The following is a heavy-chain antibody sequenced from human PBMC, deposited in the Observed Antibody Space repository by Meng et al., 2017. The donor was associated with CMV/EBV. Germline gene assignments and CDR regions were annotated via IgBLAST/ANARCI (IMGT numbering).Heavy chain of an antibody. CDR2: INHSGST. Sequence: QVQLQQWGAGLLKPSETLSLTCAVYGGSFSGYYWSWIHQPPGKGLEWIGEINHSGSTNYNPSLKSRVTISVDTSKNQFSLKLSSVTAADTAVYYCARGGGGEWELLHYFDYWGQGTLVTVSS. D-gene: IGHD1-26*01. J-gene: IGHJ4*02. CDR1: GGSFSGYY. CDR3: ARGGGGEWELLHYFDY. V-gene: IGHV4-34*01.